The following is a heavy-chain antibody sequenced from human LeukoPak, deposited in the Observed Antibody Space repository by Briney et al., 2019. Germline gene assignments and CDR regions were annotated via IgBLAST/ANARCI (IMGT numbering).Heavy chain of an antibody. D-gene: IGHD3-22*01. J-gene: IGHJ4*02. Sequence: SGPTLVNPTQTLTLTCTFSGFSLSTSAVCVGWVRQPPGKAPEWLAFIYGNDDKRYSPSLKSRLTITKDSSKNQVVLTMTNMDPVDTATYYCARIQDYYDSSGYYGGFDYWGQGTLVTVSS. CDR1: GFSLSTSAVC. CDR3: ARIQDYYDSSGYYGGFDY. V-gene: IGHV2-5*01. CDR2: IYGNDDK.